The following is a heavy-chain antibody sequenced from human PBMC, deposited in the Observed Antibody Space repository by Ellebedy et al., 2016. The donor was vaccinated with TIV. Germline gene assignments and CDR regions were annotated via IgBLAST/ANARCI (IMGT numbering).Heavy chain of an antibody. Sequence: PGGSLRLSCAASGFTFTDYDMSWIRQAPGQGVEWVSYFSISGSTIYSADSLKGRFTISRDNAKNSLYLQMNSLRAEDTAVYYCAALDIGNDFWGQGTLVTVSS. CDR1: GFTFTDYD. V-gene: IGHV3-11*04. CDR2: FSISGSTI. J-gene: IGHJ4*02. CDR3: AALDIGNDF. D-gene: IGHD5-12*01.